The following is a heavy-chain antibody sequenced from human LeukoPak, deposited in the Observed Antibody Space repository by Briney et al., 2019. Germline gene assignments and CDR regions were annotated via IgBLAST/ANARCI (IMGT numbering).Heavy chain of an antibody. D-gene: IGHD3-9*01. CDR1: GYTFTSYD. Sequence: ASVKVSCKASGYTFTSYDINWVRQATGQGLEWMGWMNPNSGNTGYAQEFQGRVTMTRNTSISTAYMELRSLRSDDTAVYYCARGLRYFDWVPLDYWGQGTLVTVSS. CDR2: MNPNSGNT. V-gene: IGHV1-8*01. J-gene: IGHJ4*02. CDR3: ARGLRYFDWVPLDY.